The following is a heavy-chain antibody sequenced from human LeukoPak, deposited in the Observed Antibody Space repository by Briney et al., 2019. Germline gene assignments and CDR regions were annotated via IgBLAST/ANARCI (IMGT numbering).Heavy chain of an antibody. CDR1: GFTFSNAW. V-gene: IGHV3-15*01. D-gene: IGHD2-2*01. CDR2: IKSKTDGGTT. J-gene: IGHJ3*02. Sequence: GGSLRLSCAASGFTFSNAWMSWVRQAPGKGLEWVGRIKSKTDGGTTDYAAPVKGRFTISRDDSKNTLYLQMNSLKTEDTAVYYCTTYYLGYCSSTSCRDAFDIWGQGTMVTVSS. CDR3: TTYYLGYCSSTSCRDAFDI.